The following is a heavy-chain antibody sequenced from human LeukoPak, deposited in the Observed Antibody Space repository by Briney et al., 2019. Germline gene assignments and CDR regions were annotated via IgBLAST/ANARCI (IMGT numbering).Heavy chain of an antibody. V-gene: IGHV1-18*01. Sequence: ASAKVSCKASGYTFTSYGISWVRQAPGQGLEWMGWISAYNGNTNYAQKLQGRVTMTTDTSTSTAYMELRSLRSDDTAVYYCARGGSYYDSSGYYYSTTGDYWGQGALVTVSS. CDR1: GYTFTSYG. J-gene: IGHJ4*02. CDR3: ARGGSYYDSSGYYYSTTGDY. D-gene: IGHD3-22*01. CDR2: ISAYNGNT.